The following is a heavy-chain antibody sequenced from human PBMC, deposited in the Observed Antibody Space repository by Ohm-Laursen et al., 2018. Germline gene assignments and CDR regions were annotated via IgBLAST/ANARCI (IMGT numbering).Heavy chain of an antibody. CDR2: IYPSGST. D-gene: IGHD1-1*01. Sequence: TLSLTCTVSGGSISSYYWSWIRQPAGKGLEWIGHIYPSGSTNYNPSLKSRVTMSVDTSKNQFSLKLSSGTAADTAVYYCARENWNDVLYYFDYWGQGTLVTVSS. J-gene: IGHJ4*02. CDR3: ARENWNDVLYYFDY. V-gene: IGHV4-4*07. CDR1: GGSISSYY.